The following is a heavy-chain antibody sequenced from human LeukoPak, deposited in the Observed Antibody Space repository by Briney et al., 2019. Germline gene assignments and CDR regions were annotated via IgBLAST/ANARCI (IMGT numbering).Heavy chain of an antibody. J-gene: IGHJ3*02. CDR1: GFTFSSYA. V-gene: IGHV3-30-3*01. Sequence: GGSLRLSCAASGFTFSSYAMHWVRQAPGKGLEWVAVISYDGSNKYYADSVKGRFTISRDNSKNTLYLQMNSLRAEDTAVYYCAREDSGGDAFDIWGQGTMVTVSS. CDR3: AREDSGGDAFDI. CDR2: ISYDGSNK. D-gene: IGHD3-10*01.